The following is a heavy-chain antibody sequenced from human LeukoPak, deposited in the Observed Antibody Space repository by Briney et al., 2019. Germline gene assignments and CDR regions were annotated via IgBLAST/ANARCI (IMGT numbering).Heavy chain of an antibody. D-gene: IGHD3-22*01. J-gene: IGHJ4*02. CDR1: GFTFSSYG. Sequence: PGGSLRLSCAASGFTFSSYGMHWVRQAPGKGLEWVAVISYDGSNKYYADSVKGRFTISRDNSKNTLYLQMNSLRAEDTAVYYCAKGYCDSSGFDYWGQGTLVTVSS. CDR2: ISYDGSNK. V-gene: IGHV3-30*18. CDR3: AKGYCDSSGFDY.